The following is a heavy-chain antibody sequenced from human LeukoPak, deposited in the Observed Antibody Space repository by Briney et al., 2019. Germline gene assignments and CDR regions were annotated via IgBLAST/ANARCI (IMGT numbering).Heavy chain of an antibody. CDR2: IYSGGST. Sequence: GGSLRLSCAASGFTVSSNYMSWVRQAPGKGLEWVSVIYSGGSTYYADSVKGRFTISRDNSQNTLYLQMNSLRAEDTAVYYCASGAMPDAFDIWGQGTMVTVSS. J-gene: IGHJ3*02. CDR1: GFTVSSNY. D-gene: IGHD2-2*01. CDR3: ASGAMPDAFDI. V-gene: IGHV3-53*01.